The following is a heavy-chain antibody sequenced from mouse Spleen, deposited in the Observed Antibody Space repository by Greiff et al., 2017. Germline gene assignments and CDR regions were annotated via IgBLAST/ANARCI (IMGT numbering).Heavy chain of an antibody. CDR3: ARSRIYYDYDVRFAY. CDR2: INPGSGGT. Sequence: QVQLQQSGAELVRPGTSVKVSCKASGYAFTNYLIEWVKQRPGQGLEWIGVINPGSGGTNYNEKFKGKATLTADKSSSTAYMQLSSLTSEDSAVYFCARSRIYYDYDVRFAYWGQGTLVTVSA. D-gene: IGHD2-4*01. J-gene: IGHJ3*01. V-gene: IGHV1-54*01. CDR1: GYAFTNYL.